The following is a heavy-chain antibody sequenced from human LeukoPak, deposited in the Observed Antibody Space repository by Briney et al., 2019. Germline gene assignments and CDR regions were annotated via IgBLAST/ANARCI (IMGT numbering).Heavy chain of an antibody. CDR2: ISQDGSGK. CDR1: GFTFSNYW. D-gene: IGHD1-14*01. V-gene: IGHV3-7*03. J-gene: IGHJ4*02. CDR3: ARDQVDRIWYFDY. Sequence: GGSLRLSCGASGFTFSNYWMSWVRQAPGKGLEWVINISQDGSGKNYADSVEGRFTISRDNAKNSLYLQMNSLRAEDTAVYYCARDQVDRIWYFDYWGQGTLVTVSS.